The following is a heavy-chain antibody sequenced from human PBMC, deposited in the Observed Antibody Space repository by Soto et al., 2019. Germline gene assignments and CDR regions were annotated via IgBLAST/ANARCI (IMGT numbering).Heavy chain of an antibody. Sequence: PVGSLRLSCAASGFTFSTSWMSWVRQAPGKGLEWVANIKEDGSEKYYVDSVKGRFTISRDHAKNSLYLQMNSLGADDTAVYYCARADYYGDPGSYCGQRTLVTVSS. J-gene: IGHJ4*02. V-gene: IGHV3-7*01. CDR3: ARADYYGDPGSY. CDR1: GFTFSTSW. CDR2: IKEDGSEK. D-gene: IGHD3-10*01.